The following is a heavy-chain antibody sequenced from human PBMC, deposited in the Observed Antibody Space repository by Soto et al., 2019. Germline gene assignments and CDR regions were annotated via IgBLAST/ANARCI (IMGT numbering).Heavy chain of an antibody. J-gene: IGHJ4*02. CDR1: GFTFSSYA. V-gene: IGHV3-30-3*01. D-gene: IGHD5-18*01. Sequence: QVQLVESGGGVVQPRRSLRLSCAASGFTFSSYAMHWVRQAPGKGLEWVAVISYDGSNKYYADSVKGRFTISRDNSKNTLYLQMNSLRAEDTAVYYCARPPNMVTMGFDYWGQGTLVTVSS. CDR3: ARPPNMVTMGFDY. CDR2: ISYDGSNK.